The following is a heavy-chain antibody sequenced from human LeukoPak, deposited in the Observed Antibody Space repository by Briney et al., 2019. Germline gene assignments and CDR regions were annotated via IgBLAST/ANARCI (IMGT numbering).Heavy chain of an antibody. CDR2: IRSKPYGRTT. J-gene: IGHJ6*03. CDR3: IRDFRGYSSYYMDV. Sequence: TGGSLRLSCIASGFTFGDYAMSSVRQAPGKGLEWVGFIRSKPYGRTTEYAASVKGRFSISRDESKSTAYLQMNSLKTEDTAVYYCIRDFRGYSSYYMDVWGKGTTVTVSS. CDR1: GFTFGDYA. D-gene: IGHD5-18*01. V-gene: IGHV3-49*04.